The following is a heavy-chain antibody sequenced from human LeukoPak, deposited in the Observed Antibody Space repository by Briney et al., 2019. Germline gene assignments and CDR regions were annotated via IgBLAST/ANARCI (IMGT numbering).Heavy chain of an antibody. J-gene: IGHJ6*02. D-gene: IGHD3-10*01. CDR3: ARGRSYYYGSGSLRGRTYYYGTDV. Sequence: PSETLSLTCAVYGGSFSGYYWSWIRQPPGKGLEWIGEINHSGSTNYNPSLKSRVTISVDTSKNQFSLKLSSVTAADTAVYYCARGRSYYYGSGSLRGRTYYYGTDVWGQGTLVTVSS. CDR2: INHSGST. CDR1: GGSFSGYY. V-gene: IGHV4-34*01.